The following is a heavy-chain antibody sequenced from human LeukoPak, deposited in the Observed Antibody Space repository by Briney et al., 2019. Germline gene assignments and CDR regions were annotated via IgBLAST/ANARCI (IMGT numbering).Heavy chain of an antibody. CDR1: GYTFTSYD. D-gene: IGHD2-2*01. J-gene: IGHJ6*03. CDR2: MNPNSGNT. V-gene: IGHV1-8*01. Sequence: ASVKASCKASGYTFTSYDINWVRQATGQGLEWMGWMNPNSGNTGYAQKFQGRVTMTRNTSISTAYMELSSLRSEDTAVYYCARGDIVVVPAALTPYYYYYMDVWGKGTTVTVSS. CDR3: ARGDIVVVPAALTPYYYYYMDV.